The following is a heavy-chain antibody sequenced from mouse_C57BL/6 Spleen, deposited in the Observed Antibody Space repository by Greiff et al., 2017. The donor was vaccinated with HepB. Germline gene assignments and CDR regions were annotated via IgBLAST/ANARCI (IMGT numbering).Heavy chain of an antibody. Sequence: VQLQQPGAELVKPGASVKLSCKASGYTFTSYWMHWVKQRPGQGLEWIGMIHPNSGSTNYNEKFKSKATLTVDKSSSTAYMQLSSLTSEDSAVYYCAREGTTVVAQYHYAMDYWGQGTSVTVSS. J-gene: IGHJ4*01. CDR2: IHPNSGST. CDR3: AREGTTVVAQYHYAMDY. D-gene: IGHD1-1*01. CDR1: GYTFTSYW. V-gene: IGHV1-64*01.